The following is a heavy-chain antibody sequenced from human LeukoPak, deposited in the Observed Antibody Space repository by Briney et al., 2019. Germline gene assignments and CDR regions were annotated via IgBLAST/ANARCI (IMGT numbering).Heavy chain of an antibody. CDR3: ARGSVLTDFDY. CDR1: GGSISSGGYS. CDR2: IYHSGST. Sequence: SETLSLTCAVSGGSISSGGYSWSWIRQPPGQGLEWIGYIYHSGSTYYNPSLKSRVTISVDRSKNQFSLKLSSVTAADTAVYYCARGSVLTDFDYWGQGTLVTVSS. V-gene: IGHV4-30-2*01. J-gene: IGHJ4*02. D-gene: IGHD7-27*01.